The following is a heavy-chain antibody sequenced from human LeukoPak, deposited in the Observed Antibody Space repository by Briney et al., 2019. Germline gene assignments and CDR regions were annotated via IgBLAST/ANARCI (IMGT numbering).Heavy chain of an antibody. J-gene: IGHJ4*02. V-gene: IGHV1-2*02. CDR3: ARVSYDSSGSAGGYFDY. Sequence: GASVKVSCKASGYTFTGYYMHWVRQAPGQGLEWMGWINPNSGGTNYAQKFQGRVTMTRDTSISTAYMELSRLRSDDTAVYYCARVSYDSSGSAGGYFDYWGQGTLVTGSS. CDR2: INPNSGGT. CDR1: GYTFTGYY. D-gene: IGHD3-22*01.